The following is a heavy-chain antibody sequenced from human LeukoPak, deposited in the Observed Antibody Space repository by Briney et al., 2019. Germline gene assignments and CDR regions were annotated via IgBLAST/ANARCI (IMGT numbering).Heavy chain of an antibody. D-gene: IGHD6-19*01. Sequence: SETLSLTCTASGGSISSSSYYWGWIRQPPGKGLEWIGSIYYSGSTYYNPSLKSRVTISVDTSKNQFSLKLSSVTAADTAVYYCAIASSGWYFPLDYWGQGTLVTVSS. CDR1: GGSISSSSYY. V-gene: IGHV4-39*01. J-gene: IGHJ4*02. CDR2: IYYSGST. CDR3: AIASSGWYFPLDY.